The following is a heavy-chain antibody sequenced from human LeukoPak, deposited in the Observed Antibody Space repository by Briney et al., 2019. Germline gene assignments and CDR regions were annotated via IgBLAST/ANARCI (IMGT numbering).Heavy chain of an antibody. D-gene: IGHD3-22*01. CDR2: IYHSGST. CDR1: GGSISSGGYY. V-gene: IGHV4-30-2*01. J-gene: IGHJ6*02. Sequence: SETLSLTCTVSGGSISSGGYYWSWIRQPPGKGLEWIGYIYHSGSTYYNPSLKSRVTISVDRSKNQFSLKLSSVTAADTAVYYCARQASYDSSGYWYYYYYGMDVWGQGTTVTVSS. CDR3: ARQASYDSSGYWYYYYYGMDV.